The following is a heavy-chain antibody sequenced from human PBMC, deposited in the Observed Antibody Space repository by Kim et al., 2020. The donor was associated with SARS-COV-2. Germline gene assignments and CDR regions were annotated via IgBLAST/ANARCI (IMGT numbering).Heavy chain of an antibody. CDR1: GGSINNYY. J-gene: IGHJ4*01. CDR3: ARHWGGSGTYLQRHFDF. CDR2: ICYTGTT. V-gene: IGHV4-59*08. D-gene: IGHD3-10*01. Sequence: SETLSLTCTVSGGSINNYYWSWLRQPPGRGLEWIGSICYTGTTNYNPSLASRLTISIDTSKNQFSLKMTSVTAADTAVYYCARHWGGSGTYLQRHFDFWG.